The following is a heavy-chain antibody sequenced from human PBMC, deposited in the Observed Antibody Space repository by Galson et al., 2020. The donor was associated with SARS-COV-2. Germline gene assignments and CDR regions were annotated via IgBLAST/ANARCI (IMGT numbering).Heavy chain of an antibody. CDR2: IYYTGIT. D-gene: IGHD3-10*01. Sequence: SETLSLTCTVSGGSISSNGHYWSWIRQHPGKGLEWIGYIYYTGITYYNPSLKSRLTLSIETSKKPFSLRLSSVTGADTAVYYCARGVWFGESISYGLDVWGRGTTVTVSS. CDR3: ARGVWFGESISYGLDV. J-gene: IGHJ6*02. V-gene: IGHV4-31*03. CDR1: GGSISSNGHY.